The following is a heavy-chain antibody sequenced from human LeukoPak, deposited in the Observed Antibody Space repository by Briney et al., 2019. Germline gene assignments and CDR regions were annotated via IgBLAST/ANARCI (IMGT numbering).Heavy chain of an antibody. J-gene: IGHJ4*02. CDR1: GFTFTNYV. CDR3: AKDSSSGWYYFDY. V-gene: IGHV3-23*01. D-gene: IGHD6-19*01. Sequence: PGGSLRLSCAASGFTFTNYVMNWVRQAPGKGLEWVSAMSASGGGTYYADSVKGRFTISRDNSKNTLYLQMNSLRAEDTAVYYCAKDSSSGWYYFDYWGQGTLVTVSS. CDR2: MSASGGGT.